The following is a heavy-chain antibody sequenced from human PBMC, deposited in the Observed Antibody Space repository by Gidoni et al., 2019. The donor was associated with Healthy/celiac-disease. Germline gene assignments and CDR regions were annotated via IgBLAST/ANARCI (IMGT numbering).Heavy chain of an antibody. D-gene: IGHD3-22*01. J-gene: IGHJ1*01. V-gene: IGHV3-15*01. CDR1: GFTFRNAS. Sequence: EVQLVESGGGLVKPGGSLRLSCAASGFTFRNASMSWVRQAPGKGLEWVGRIKSKTDGGTTDYAAPVKGRFTISRDDSKNTLYLQMNSLKTEDTAVYYCTTEYYYDGSGYSFDFQHWGQGTLVTVSS. CDR2: IKSKTDGGTT. CDR3: TTEYYYDGSGYSFDFQH.